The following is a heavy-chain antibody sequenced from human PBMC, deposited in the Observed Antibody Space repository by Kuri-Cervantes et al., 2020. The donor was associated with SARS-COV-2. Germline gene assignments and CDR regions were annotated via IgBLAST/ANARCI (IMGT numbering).Heavy chain of an antibody. D-gene: IGHD6-13*01. CDR3: VRHKAAAGIVAPD. V-gene: IGHV3-19*01. CDR2: VSWNGSRT. Sequence: GESLKISCAASGFTFSNGDMNWVRQAPGKGLEGVSGVSWNGSRTHYADSVKGRFIISRYNSKDFLYQQMNSLRPEDMAVYYCVRHKAAAGIVAPDWGQGTLVTVSS. J-gene: IGHJ4*02. CDR1: GFTFSNGD.